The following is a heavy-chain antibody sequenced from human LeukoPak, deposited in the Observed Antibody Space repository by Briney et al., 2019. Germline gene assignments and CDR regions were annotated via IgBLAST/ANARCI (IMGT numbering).Heavy chain of an antibody. CDR3: AKVMTRTIVRGLPSSDD. V-gene: IGHV3-23*01. D-gene: IGHD3-10*01. Sequence: GCLRVSCVESGVTFSSDAMTWVREGPGEGLGWGSTTGSSGGSTYYADSVRGRFTISTENTKRTLCMRMKSVRAEDRAVYYCAKVMTRTIVRGLPSSDDWGQGTLVTVSS. CDR2: TGSSGGST. CDR1: GVTFSSDA. J-gene: IGHJ4*02.